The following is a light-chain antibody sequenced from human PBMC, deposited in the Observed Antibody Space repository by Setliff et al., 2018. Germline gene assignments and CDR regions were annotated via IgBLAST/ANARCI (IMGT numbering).Light chain of an antibody. CDR2: DVS. CDR1: SNDVGAYDL. V-gene: IGLV2-14*03. J-gene: IGLJ1*01. Sequence: QSALAQPASVSGSPGQSITISCSGTSNDVGAYDLVSWYQQHPGKVPKLIIFDVSNRPSGVSHRFSGSKSGNTASLTVSGLQAEDEADYYCSSYVGGNNFVFGSGTKVTVL. CDR3: SSYVGGNNFV.